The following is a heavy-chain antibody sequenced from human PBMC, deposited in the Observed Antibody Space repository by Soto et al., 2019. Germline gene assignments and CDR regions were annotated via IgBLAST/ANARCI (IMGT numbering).Heavy chain of an antibody. V-gene: IGHV3-11*05. Sequence: QVPLVESGGGLVKPGGCLRLSCAASGFTFSDYYMSWIRQAPGKGLEWVSYISSSGSDTNYADSVKGRFTVSRDNAKNSLYLQMNSLRAEDTAVYYCARSLRGYSGYSGYWDQGTLVTVSS. J-gene: IGHJ4*02. CDR3: ARSLRGYSGYSGY. CDR2: ISSSGSDT. D-gene: IGHD5-12*01. CDR1: GFTFSDYY.